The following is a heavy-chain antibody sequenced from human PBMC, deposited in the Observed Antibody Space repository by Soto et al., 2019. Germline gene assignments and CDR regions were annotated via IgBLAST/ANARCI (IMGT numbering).Heavy chain of an antibody. CDR3: ARDNRRAYYDILTGYVAYEGGHWFDP. Sequence: SETLSLTCAVSGYSISSGYYWGWIRQHPGKGLEWIGSIYHSGSTYYNPSLKSRVTISVDTSKNQFSLKLSSVTAADTAVYYCARDNRRAYYDILTGYVAYEGGHWFDPWGQGTLVTVS. V-gene: IGHV4-38-2*02. J-gene: IGHJ5*02. CDR2: IYHSGST. CDR1: GYSISSGYY. D-gene: IGHD3-9*01.